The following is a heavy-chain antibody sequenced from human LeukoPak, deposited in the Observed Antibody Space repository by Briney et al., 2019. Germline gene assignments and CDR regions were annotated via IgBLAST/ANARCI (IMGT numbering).Heavy chain of an antibody. J-gene: IGHJ6*03. CDR2: IIPIFGTA. CDR1: GYTFTGYY. CDR3: ARVVKQTIFGVVPYYYYYMDV. D-gene: IGHD3-3*01. Sequence: SVKVSCKASGYTFTGYYMHWVRQAPGQGLEWMGGIIPIFGTANYAQKFQGRVTITTDESTSTAYLELSSLRSEDTAVYYCARVVKQTIFGVVPYYYYYMDVWGKGTTVTVSS. V-gene: IGHV1-69*05.